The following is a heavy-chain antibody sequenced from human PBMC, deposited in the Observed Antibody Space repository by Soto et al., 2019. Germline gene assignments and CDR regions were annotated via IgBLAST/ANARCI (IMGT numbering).Heavy chain of an antibody. V-gene: IGHV3-23*01. Sequence: EVQLLESGGALVQPGGSLRLSCAASEFTLSNYYMSWVRQAPGKGLEWVSAISGNGNYIFYADSVKGRFTISRDNSKNTLYLQMNSLRAEDTAVYYCARCRTGCCKDYYFDYWGQGTLVTVSS. J-gene: IGHJ4*02. D-gene: IGHD2-15*01. CDR3: ARCRTGCCKDYYFDY. CDR1: EFTLSNYY. CDR2: ISGNGNYI.